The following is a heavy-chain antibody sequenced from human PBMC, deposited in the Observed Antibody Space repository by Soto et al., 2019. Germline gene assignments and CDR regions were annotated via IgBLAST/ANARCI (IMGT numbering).Heavy chain of an antibody. Sequence: ASVKVSCKASGYTFTSYYMHWVRQAPGQGLEWMGIINPSGGSTSYAQKFQGRVTMTRDTSTSTVYMELSSLRSEDTAVYYCARRGRITIFGVVINPPYYYGMDVWGQGTTVTVLL. CDR2: INPSGGST. CDR3: ARRGRITIFGVVINPPYYYGMDV. D-gene: IGHD3-3*01. V-gene: IGHV1-46*01. CDR1: GYTFTSYY. J-gene: IGHJ6*02.